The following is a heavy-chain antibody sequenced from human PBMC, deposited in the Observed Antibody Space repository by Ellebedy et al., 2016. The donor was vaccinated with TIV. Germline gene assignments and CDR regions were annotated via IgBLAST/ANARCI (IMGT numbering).Heavy chain of an antibody. V-gene: IGHV4-31*03. CDR2: IYYSGST. J-gene: IGHJ6*03. CDR1: GGSISSGGYY. CDR3: ASLNRYNWNYGGRYYYYYYMDV. Sequence: SETLSLXCTVSGGSISSGGYYWSWIRQHPGKGLEWIGYIYYSGSTYYNPSLKSRVTISVDTSKNQFSLKLSSVTAADTAVYYCASLNRYNWNYGGRYYYYYYMDVWGKGTTVTVSS. D-gene: IGHD1-7*01.